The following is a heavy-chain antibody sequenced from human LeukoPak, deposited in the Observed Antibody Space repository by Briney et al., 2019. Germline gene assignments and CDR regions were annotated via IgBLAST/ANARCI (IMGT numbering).Heavy chain of an antibody. CDR2: ISWNSGSI. D-gene: IGHD6-13*01. CDR1: GFTFDDYA. CDR3: AKPVGRAAAGSFDY. J-gene: IGHJ4*02. Sequence: GGSLRLSCAASGFTFDDYAMHWVRQAPGKGLEWVSGISWNSGSIGYADSVKGRFTISRDNAKNSLYLQMNSLRAEDTALYYCAKPVGRAAAGSFDYWAREPWSPSPQ. V-gene: IGHV3-9*01.